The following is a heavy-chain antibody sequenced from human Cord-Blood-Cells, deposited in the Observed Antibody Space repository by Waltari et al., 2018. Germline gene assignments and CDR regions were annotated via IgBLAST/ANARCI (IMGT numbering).Heavy chain of an antibody. V-gene: IGHV3-30*04. CDR1: GFTFSSYA. CDR2: ISYDGSNK. D-gene: IGHD3-3*02. J-gene: IGHJ2*01. Sequence: QVQLVESGGGVVQPGRSLRLSCAASGFTFSSYAIHWVRQAPGKGLEWVAVISYDGSNKYYADSVKGRFTISRDNSKNTLYLQMNSLRAEDTAVYYCAREDSIPLLYWYFDLWGRGILVTVSS. CDR3: AREDSIPLLYWYFDL.